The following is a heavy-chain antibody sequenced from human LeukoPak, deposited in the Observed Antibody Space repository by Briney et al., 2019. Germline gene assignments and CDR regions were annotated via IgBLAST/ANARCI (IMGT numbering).Heavy chain of an antibody. V-gene: IGHV4-39*02. CDR2: ISSSGNT. D-gene: IGHD3-3*01. CDR3: ARLGAGPTYYDFWSGYSSFYFDY. Sequence: SETLSLTCTVSGGSTSSGNYYLGWIRQPPGKGLEWIGGISSSGNTYYNPSLKSRITISIDTSKNHFSLKLSSVSAADTAVYYCARLGAGPTYYDFWSGYSSFYFDYWGQGTLVTVSS. J-gene: IGHJ4*02. CDR1: GGSTSSGNYY.